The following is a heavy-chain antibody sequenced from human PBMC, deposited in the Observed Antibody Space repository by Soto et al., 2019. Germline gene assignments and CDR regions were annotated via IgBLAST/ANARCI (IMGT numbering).Heavy chain of an antibody. CDR3: AAFNHGSVMIADGGAYGEYFDY. V-gene: IGHV4-31*03. Sequence: QVQLQESGPGLVKPSQTLSLTCTVSGGSISSGGYYWSWIRQHPGKGLEWIGYIYYSGSTYYNPSRKSRGTISVATSKNQFSLKLGSLTAADTAVYYGAAFNHGSVMIADGGAYGEYFDYWGQGTLVAFSS. D-gene: IGHD3-16*01. CDR2: IYYSGST. J-gene: IGHJ4*02. CDR1: GGSISSGGYY.